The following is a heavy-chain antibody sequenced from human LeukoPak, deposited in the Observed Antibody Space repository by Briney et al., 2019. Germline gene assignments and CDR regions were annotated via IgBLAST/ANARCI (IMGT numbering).Heavy chain of an antibody. CDR1: GYTFTSYY. D-gene: IGHD3-22*01. J-gene: IGHJ4*02. CDR2: INPSGGST. CDR3: ARREYYYDSSGYLCDY. V-gene: IGHV1-46*01. Sequence: ASVKVSCKASGYTFTSYYMHWVRQAPGQGLEWMGIINPSGGSTSYAQKFQGRVTMTRDTSTSTVYMELSSLRSEDTAVYYCARREYYYDSSGYLCDYWGQGTLVTVSS.